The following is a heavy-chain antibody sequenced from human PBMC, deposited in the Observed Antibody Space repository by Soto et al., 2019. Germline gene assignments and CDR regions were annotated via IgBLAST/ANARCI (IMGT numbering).Heavy chain of an antibody. V-gene: IGHV3-7*01. CDR3: ARDPPYGSGTSQNYGMDV. CDR1: GFTFDNYW. D-gene: IGHD3-10*01. Sequence: VGSLRLSCGVSGFTFDNYWMAWVRQAPGKGLEWVANLKEDGRDEYYVDSVKGRFTISRDNAKNSLYLQMNSLKLEDTAVYYCARDPPYGSGTSQNYGMDVWGQGTTVTVSS. J-gene: IGHJ6*02. CDR2: LKEDGRDE.